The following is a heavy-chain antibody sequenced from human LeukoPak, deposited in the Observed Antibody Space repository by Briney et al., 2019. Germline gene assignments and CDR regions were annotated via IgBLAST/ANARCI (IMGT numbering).Heavy chain of an antibody. CDR3: ARGGEEGLLWFGELFPTTTYYYGMDV. J-gene: IGHJ6*02. D-gene: IGHD3-10*01. Sequence: PSETLSLTCTVSGGSISSYYWSWIRQPPGKGLEWIGYIYYSGSTNYNPSLKSRVTISVDTSKNQFSLKLSSVTAADTAVYYCARGGEEGLLWFGELFPTTTYYYGMDVWGQGTTVTVPS. CDR1: GGSISSYY. CDR2: IYYSGST. V-gene: IGHV4-59*01.